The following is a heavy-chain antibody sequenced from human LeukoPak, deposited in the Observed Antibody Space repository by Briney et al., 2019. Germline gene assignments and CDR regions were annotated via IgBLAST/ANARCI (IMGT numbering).Heavy chain of an antibody. V-gene: IGHV1-18*04. CDR1: GYTFTSYG. J-gene: IGHJ4*02. Sequence: PSVNLSCKVSGYTFTSYGISWVRQAPGQGLEWMGWISAYNGNTNYAQKLQGRATMTTDTSTSTAYMELRSVRSDDTAVYYCARTTYYYGSWSYRFDYWGQGTLVTVS. CDR3: ARTTYYYGSWSYRFDY. D-gene: IGHD3-10*01. CDR2: ISAYNGNT.